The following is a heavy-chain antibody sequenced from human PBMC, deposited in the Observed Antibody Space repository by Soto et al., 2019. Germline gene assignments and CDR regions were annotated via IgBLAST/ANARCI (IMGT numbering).Heavy chain of an antibody. CDR2: ITGSGST. J-gene: IGHJ4*02. CDR3: AKDAYGVAAAGTSLDN. CDR1: GFTFSRHG. Sequence: EEQLLESGGGLVQPGGSLRLSCAASGFTFSRHGMNWVRQAPGKGLEWVSGITGSGSTYYADSVKGRFTISRDNSKNILYLEMNSLRAEDTAVYYCAKDAYGVAAAGTSLDNWGQGTLVTVSS. D-gene: IGHD6-13*01. V-gene: IGHV3-23*01.